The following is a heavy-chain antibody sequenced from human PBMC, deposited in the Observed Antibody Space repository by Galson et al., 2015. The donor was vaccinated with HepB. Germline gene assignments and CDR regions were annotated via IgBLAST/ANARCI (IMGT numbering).Heavy chain of an antibody. J-gene: IGHJ3*01. CDR1: GFTLINYY. CDR3: ARTTLFWNNRDSDAFDV. D-gene: IGHD3-3*01. Sequence: SVKVSCKASGFTLINYYTHWVRQAPGQGLEWVGRINPNSGIAVFAEKFKGRVAMTSDTSISEAYMELSWLRTDDTAIYYCARTTLFWNNRDSDAFDVWGQGTLVTVSP. V-gene: IGHV1-2*06. CDR2: INPNSGIA.